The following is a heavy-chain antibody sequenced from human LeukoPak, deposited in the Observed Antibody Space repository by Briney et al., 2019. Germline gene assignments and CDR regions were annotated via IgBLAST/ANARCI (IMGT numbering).Heavy chain of an antibody. J-gene: IGHJ4*02. Sequence: PSETLSLTCGVSGGSISSRTYYWGWFRQPPGKGLEWIGSISYSGSTYYNPSLKSRVTISVVTSKNQFSLKLSSVTAADTAVYYCARDLLDSYGSRGFDYWGQGSLVTVSS. CDR1: GGSISSRTYY. V-gene: IGHV4-39*07. CDR3: ARDLLDSYGSRGFDY. CDR2: ISYSGST. D-gene: IGHD5-18*01.